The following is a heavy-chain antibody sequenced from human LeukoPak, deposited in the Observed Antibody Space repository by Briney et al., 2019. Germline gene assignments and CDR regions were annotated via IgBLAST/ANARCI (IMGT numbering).Heavy chain of an antibody. D-gene: IGHD2-2*01. V-gene: IGHV4-30-4*01. CDR1: GGSISSGDYY. CDR3: AREDIVVVPAAMYGMDV. J-gene: IGHJ6*04. CDR2: IYYSGST. Sequence: SQTLPLTCTVSGGSISSGDYYWSWIRQPPGKGLEWIGYIYYSGSTYYNPSLKSRVTISVDTSKNQFSLKLSSVIAADTAVYYCAREDIVVVPAAMYGMDVWGKGTTVTVSS.